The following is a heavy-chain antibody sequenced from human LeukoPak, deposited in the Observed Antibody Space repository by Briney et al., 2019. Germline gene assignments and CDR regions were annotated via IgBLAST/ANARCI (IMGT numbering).Heavy chain of an antibody. CDR1: GYTFTSYY. J-gene: IGHJ6*03. CDR2: INPSGGST. CDR3: ARRGVVVAAPYYYYYYMDV. D-gene: IGHD2-15*01. V-gene: IGHV1-46*01. Sequence: GASVKVSCKASGYTFTSYYMHWVRQAPGQGFEWMGIINPSGGSTSYAQKFQGRVTMTRDMSTSTVYMELSSLRSEDTAVYYCARRGVVVAAPYYYYYYMDVWGKGTTVTVSS.